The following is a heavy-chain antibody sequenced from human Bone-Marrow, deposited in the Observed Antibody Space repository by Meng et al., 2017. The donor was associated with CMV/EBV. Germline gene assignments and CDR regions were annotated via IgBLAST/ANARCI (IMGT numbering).Heavy chain of an antibody. D-gene: IGHD6-13*01. J-gene: IGHJ2*01. CDR3: ARGAAAGNWYFDL. CDR2: SDREGTT. Sequence: WAAAGFTVSSSYMNWVRQAPGKGLEWVSISDREGTTYYADSVKGRFTISRDNPKNTLYLQMTSLRVEDTALYYCARGAAAGNWYFDLWGRGSLVTVSS. CDR1: GFTVSSSY. V-gene: IGHV3-66*02.